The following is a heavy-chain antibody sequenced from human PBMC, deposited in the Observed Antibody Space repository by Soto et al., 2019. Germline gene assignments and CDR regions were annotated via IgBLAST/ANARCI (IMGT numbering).Heavy chain of an antibody. J-gene: IGHJ5*02. CDR3: ARATHGAHWFDP. V-gene: IGHV6-1*01. D-gene: IGHD2-8*01. CDR2: TYYSSTWHN. CDR1: GDSVSSNSAS. Sequence: SQTLSLTCAISGDSVSSNSASWNWIRQSPSRGLEWLGRTYYSSTWHNEYAGSVTGRIAINPDTSKNQFSLHLNSVTPEDTAVYSCARATHGAHWFDPWGQGTLVTVSS.